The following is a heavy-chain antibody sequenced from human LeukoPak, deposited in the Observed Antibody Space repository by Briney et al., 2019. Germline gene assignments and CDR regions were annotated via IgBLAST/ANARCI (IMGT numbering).Heavy chain of an antibody. CDR2: IYYSGST. J-gene: IGHJ6*03. V-gene: IGHV4-34*01. Sequence: SETLSLTCAVYGGSFSGYYWSWIRQPPGKGLEWIGSIYYSGSTYYNPSLKSRVAISVDTSKNQFSLKLSSVTAADTAVYYCVRQRCSSTSCYARYYYYYMDVWGKGTTVTISS. CDR1: GGSFSGYY. CDR3: VRQRCSSTSCYARYYYYYMDV. D-gene: IGHD2-2*01.